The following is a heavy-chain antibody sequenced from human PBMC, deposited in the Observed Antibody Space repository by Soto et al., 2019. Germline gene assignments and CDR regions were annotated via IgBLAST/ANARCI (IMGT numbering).Heavy chain of an antibody. V-gene: IGHV3-21*01. CDR1: GFSFSSYA. J-gene: IGHJ5*02. D-gene: IGHD3-16*02. CDR3: ARDSXLHLGELSLIFWFDP. Sequence: GGSLRLTCAVSGFSFSSYAMSWVRQAPGKGLEWVSAISGSSSYIYYADSVKGRFTISRDNAKNSLYLQMNSLRAEDTAVYYCARDSXLHLGELSLIFWFDPWGQGTLVTVSS. CDR2: ISGSSSYI.